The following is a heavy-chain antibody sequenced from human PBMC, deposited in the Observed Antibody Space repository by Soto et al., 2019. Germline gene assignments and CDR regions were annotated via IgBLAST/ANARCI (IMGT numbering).Heavy chain of an antibody. CDR2: IHPNGGGS. CDR1: GYTLNTYY. V-gene: IGHV1-46*02. CDR3: ARGGHIAVVTASFDY. Sequence: GASVKVSCKPSGYTLNTYYLHWVRQAPGQGLEWMGIIHPNGGGSTYAQKFLGRVTMTRDTSTSTVFMELSSLRSADTAVYYCARGGHIAVVTASFDYWGQGTLVTVSS. D-gene: IGHD2-21*02. J-gene: IGHJ4*02.